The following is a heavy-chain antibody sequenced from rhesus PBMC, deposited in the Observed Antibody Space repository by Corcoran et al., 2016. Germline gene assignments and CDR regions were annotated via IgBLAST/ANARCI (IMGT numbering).Heavy chain of an antibody. CDR1: GGSISSSNW. CDR3: ARDLGLAAAGKVGY. CDR2: ISGSSGST. J-gene: IGHJ4*01. D-gene: IGHD6-31*01. Sequence: QVQLQESGPGLVKPSETLSLTCAVSGGSISSSNWWRWIRQPPGKGLEWIGYISGSSGSTYYNPSLKRRVTSSKDTSKNQFSLRLSSVTAADTAVYYCARDLGLAAAGKVGYWGQGVLVTVSS. V-gene: IGHV4S19*01.